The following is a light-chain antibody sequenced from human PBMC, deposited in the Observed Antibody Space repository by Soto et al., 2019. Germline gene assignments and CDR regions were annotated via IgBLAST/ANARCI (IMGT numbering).Light chain of an antibody. CDR2: GAS. Sequence: EMVLTQSPGTLSLSPGERATLSCRASQVFSSNSLAWYQQKPGQPPRLLMSGASTRATGIPDRFTGIRSGSDFNLTISSLEPEDVAVYYCQLFVGSLLTFGGGTKVEIK. CDR1: QVFSSNS. J-gene: IGKJ4*01. CDR3: QLFVGSLLT. V-gene: IGKV3-20*01.